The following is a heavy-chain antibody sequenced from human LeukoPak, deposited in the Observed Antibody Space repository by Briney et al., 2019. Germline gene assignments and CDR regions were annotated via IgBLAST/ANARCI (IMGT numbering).Heavy chain of an antibody. Sequence: ASVKVSCKASGYTFTSYAMHWVRQAPGQRLEWMGWINAGNGNTKYSQKFQGRVTITRDTSASTAYMELSSLRSEDTAVYYCARESRAYCRGGSCYQFDYWGQGTLVTVSS. J-gene: IGHJ4*02. CDR1: GYTFTSYA. V-gene: IGHV1-3*01. D-gene: IGHD2-15*01. CDR3: ARESRAYCRGGSCYQFDY. CDR2: INAGNGNT.